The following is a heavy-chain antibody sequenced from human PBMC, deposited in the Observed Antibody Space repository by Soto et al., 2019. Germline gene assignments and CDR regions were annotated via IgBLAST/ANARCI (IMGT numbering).Heavy chain of an antibody. J-gene: IGHJ4*02. CDR1: GFTFSSYA. CDR3: ARDAAPYCGGDCYPTAGLDY. Sequence: QVQLVESGGGVVQPGRSLRLSCAASGFTFSSYAMHWVRQAPGKGLEWVAVISYDGSNKYYADSVKGRFTISRDNSKNTXYXLMNSLRAEDTAVYYCARDAAPYCGGDCYPTAGLDYWGQGTLVTVSS. CDR2: ISYDGSNK. D-gene: IGHD2-21*02. V-gene: IGHV3-30-3*01.